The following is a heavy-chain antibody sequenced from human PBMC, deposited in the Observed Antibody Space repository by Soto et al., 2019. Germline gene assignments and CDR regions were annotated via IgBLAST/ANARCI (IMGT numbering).Heavy chain of an antibody. CDR1: GGTFSSYA. D-gene: IGHD5-12*01. CDR3: AREYSKRGYSGYDYDYFDY. J-gene: IGHJ4*02. V-gene: IGHV1-69*13. Sequence: SVKVSCKASGGTFSSYAISWVRQAPGQGLEWMGGIIPIFGTANYAQKFQGRVTITADESTSTAYMELSSLRSEDTAVYYCAREYSKRGYSGYDYDYFDYWGQGTLVTVSS. CDR2: IIPIFGTA.